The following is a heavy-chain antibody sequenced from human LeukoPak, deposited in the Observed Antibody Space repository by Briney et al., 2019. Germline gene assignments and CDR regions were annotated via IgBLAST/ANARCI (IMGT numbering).Heavy chain of an antibody. CDR3: ARDSGEAGTFDY. Sequence: GGSLTLSCAASGFTFKSFWMRCVRHAPGKGREWWGHINQEARKTIHAVSVKGRFTIYRENTKHSVYLQMNSQRREDTGVYYCARDSGEAGTFDYWGQGTLVSVSS. CDR2: INQEARKT. V-gene: IGHV3-7*01. CDR1: GFTFKSFW. J-gene: IGHJ4*02. D-gene: IGHD6-19*01.